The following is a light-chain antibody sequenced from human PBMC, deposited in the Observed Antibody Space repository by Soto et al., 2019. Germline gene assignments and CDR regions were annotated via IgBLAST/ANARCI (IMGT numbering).Light chain of an antibody. CDR3: QQYGRPPQT. CDR1: QSVSSSY. Sequence: EIVLTQSPATLSSSPGERATLSCGASQSVSSSYLAWYQQKPGLAPRLLIYDASSRATGIPDRFSGSGSGTDFTLAISRLETEDFAVYYCQQYGRPPQTFGQGTKLEIK. CDR2: DAS. J-gene: IGKJ2*01. V-gene: IGKV3D-20*01.